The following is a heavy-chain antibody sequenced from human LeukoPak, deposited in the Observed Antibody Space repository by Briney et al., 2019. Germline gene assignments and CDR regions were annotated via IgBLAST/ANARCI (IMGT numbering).Heavy chain of an antibody. CDR2: IYPGDSDT. J-gene: IGHJ4*02. V-gene: IGHV5-51*01. CDR3: ARRYDSSGSTGFDY. Sequence: GESLKISCNGSGYSFSTYWIGWVRQMPGKGLEWMGIIYPGDSDTRYSPSFQGQVTISADKSISTAYLQWSSLKASDTAMYYCARRYDSSGSTGFDYWGQGTLVTVSS. D-gene: IGHD3-22*01. CDR1: GYSFSTYW.